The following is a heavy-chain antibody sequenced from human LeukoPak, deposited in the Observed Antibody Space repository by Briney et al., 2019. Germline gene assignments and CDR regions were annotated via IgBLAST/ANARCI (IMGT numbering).Heavy chain of an antibody. CDR3: AKAGANKNYLLENWFDP. J-gene: IGHJ5*02. Sequence: SVKVSCKTSGGTFSNFAVSWVRQAPGHGLEWMGGIIPIFPRTNYAQKFQGRVTITTDESASTAYMELSSLRSEDTAVYYCAKAGANKNYLLENWFDPWGQGTLVTVSS. D-gene: IGHD3-3*01. CDR1: GGTFSNFA. CDR2: IIPIFPRT. V-gene: IGHV1-69*05.